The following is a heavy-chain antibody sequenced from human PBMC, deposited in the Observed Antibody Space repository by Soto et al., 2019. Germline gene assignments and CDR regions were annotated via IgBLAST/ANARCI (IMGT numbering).Heavy chain of an antibody. Sequence: EVQLVESGGGLVQPGGSLRLSCAASGFTFSRYGMNWVRQAPGKGLEWVSSIRTSSSNKDYADSVKDRFTISRDNAKNSLYLQMNSLRADDTAVYYLASLYGVIIETNWFDPWGPGTLVTVSS. J-gene: IGHJ5*02. V-gene: IGHV3-48*01. CDR1: GFTFSRYG. CDR2: IRTSSSNK. D-gene: IGHD3-10*01. CDR3: ASLYGVIIETNWFDP.